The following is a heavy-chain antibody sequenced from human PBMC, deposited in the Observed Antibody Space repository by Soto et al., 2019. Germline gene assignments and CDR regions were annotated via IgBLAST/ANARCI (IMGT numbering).Heavy chain of an antibody. V-gene: IGHV3-7*01. D-gene: IGHD2-2*01. CDR3: ARVPVVVPAATRNWFGP. CDR1: GFTFSSYW. Sequence: GGSLRLSCAASGFTFSSYWMSWVRQAPGKGLEWVANIKQDGSEKYYVDSVKGRFTISRDNAKNSLYLQMNSLRAEDTAVYYCARVPVVVPAATRNWFGPWGQGTLVTVSS. CDR2: IKQDGSEK. J-gene: IGHJ5*02.